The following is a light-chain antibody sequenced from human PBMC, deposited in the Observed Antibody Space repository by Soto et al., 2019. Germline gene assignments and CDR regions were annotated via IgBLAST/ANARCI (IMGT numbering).Light chain of an antibody. J-gene: IGKJ2*01. V-gene: IGKV3-15*01. Sequence: ETVMTQSPATLSVSPGERATLSCRASQSISSELAWYQQKPGQPPRLLIYGASTRATGVPARFTGSGSGSDFTLTISGLQSEDFAVYYCQQGHNWPLTFGQGTRLEI. CDR3: QQGHNWPLT. CDR1: QSISSE. CDR2: GAS.